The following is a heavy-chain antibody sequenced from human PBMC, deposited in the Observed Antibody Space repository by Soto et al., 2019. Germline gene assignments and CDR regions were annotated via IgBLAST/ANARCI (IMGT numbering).Heavy chain of an antibody. D-gene: IGHD3-22*01. V-gene: IGHV3-30-3*01. CDR1: GFTFSSYA. Sequence: QMQLVESGRGVVQPGRSLRLSCAASGFTFSSYAMHWVRQAPGKGLEWVAVISYDGSNKYYADSVKGRFTISRDNSKNTLYLQMNSLRAEDTAVYYCARPIDYYDTSRYLTPVYWGQGTLVTVSS. CDR2: ISYDGSNK. J-gene: IGHJ4*02. CDR3: ARPIDYYDTSRYLTPVY.